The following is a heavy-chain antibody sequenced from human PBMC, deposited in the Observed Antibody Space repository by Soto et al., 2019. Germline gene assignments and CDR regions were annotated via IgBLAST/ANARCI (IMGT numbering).Heavy chain of an antibody. CDR1: GFTVSNNY. J-gene: IGHJ6*02. Sequence: EVQLVESGGGLIQPGGSLRLSCAASGFTVSNNYMSWVRQAPGKGLEWVSLIYSGGTTYYADSVKGRFTISRDNSKNTLYLQMNSLRAEDTAVYYCARDLPGMTSYGMDLWGQGTTVTGSS. CDR2: IYSGGTT. D-gene: IGHD1-1*01. CDR3: ARDLPGMTSYGMDL. V-gene: IGHV3-53*01.